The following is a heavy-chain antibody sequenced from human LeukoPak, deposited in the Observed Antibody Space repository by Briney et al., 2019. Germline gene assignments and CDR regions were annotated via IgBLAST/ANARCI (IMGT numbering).Heavy chain of an antibody. V-gene: IGHV4-30-4*01. CDR1: GGSISSGDYY. D-gene: IGHD5-18*01. CDR2: IYYSGST. Sequence: SQTLSLTCTVSGGSISSGDYYWSWIRQPPGKGLEWIGYIYYSGSTYYNPSLKSRVTISVDTSKNQFSLKLSSVTAADTAVYYCAGLHVDTAMAYYFDYWGQGTLVTVSS. CDR3: AGLHVDTAMAYYFDY. J-gene: IGHJ4*02.